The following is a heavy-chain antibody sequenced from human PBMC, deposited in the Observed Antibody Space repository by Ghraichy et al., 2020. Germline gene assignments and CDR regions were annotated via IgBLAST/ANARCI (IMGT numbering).Heavy chain of an antibody. CDR3: ARGGPRGYDFYWFDP. Sequence: GGSLRLSCAASGFTVSSNYMSWVRQAPGKGLEWVSVIYSGGSTYYADSVKGRFTISRDNSKNTLYLQMNSLRAEDTAVYYCARGGPRGYDFYWFDPWGQGTLVTVSS. CDR1: GFTVSSNY. CDR2: IYSGGST. D-gene: IGHD5-12*01. V-gene: IGHV3-53*01. J-gene: IGHJ5*02.